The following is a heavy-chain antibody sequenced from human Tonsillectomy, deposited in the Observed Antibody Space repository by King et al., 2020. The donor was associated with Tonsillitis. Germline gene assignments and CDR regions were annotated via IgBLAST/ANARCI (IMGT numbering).Heavy chain of an antibody. CDR1: GDSVSSNSAA. Sequence: VQLQQSGPGLVKPSRTLSLTCAISGDSVSSNSAAWNWIRQSPWRGLEGLGRTYYRSKWYDDYAVSVKSRITINPDTSKNQFSLQLSSVTPEDTAVYYCAKEAAQGAFDIWGQGTVVTVSS. CDR2: TYYRSKWYD. J-gene: IGHJ3*02. V-gene: IGHV6-1*01. D-gene: IGHD6-13*01. CDR3: AKEAAQGAFDI.